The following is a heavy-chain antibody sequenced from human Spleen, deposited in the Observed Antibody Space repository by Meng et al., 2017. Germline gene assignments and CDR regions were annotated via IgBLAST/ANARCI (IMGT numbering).Heavy chain of an antibody. D-gene: IGHD4-17*01. CDR3: ARAHSADYGDYVDY. CDR2: ISWDGDST. J-gene: IGHJ4*02. Sequence: GGSLRLSCAASGFTFDDYTMHWVRQAPGKGLEWVSLISWDGDSTYYADSVRGRFTISRDNSKNSLYLQMNSLRTEDTALYYCARAHSADYGDYVDYWGQGTLVTVSS. CDR1: GFTFDDYT. V-gene: IGHV3-43*01.